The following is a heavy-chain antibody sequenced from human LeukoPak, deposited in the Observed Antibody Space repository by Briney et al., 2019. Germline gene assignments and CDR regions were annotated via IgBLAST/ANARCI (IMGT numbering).Heavy chain of an antibody. D-gene: IGHD6-19*01. CDR3: ARRDTGWNYCDY. CDR1: GDSINGHY. CDR2: IHYKGST. J-gene: IGHJ4*02. V-gene: IGHV4-59*08. Sequence: SETLSLTCTISGDSINGHYWSWIRQPPGRRLEWIGDIHYKGSTNYNLSLKSRVTISVDTSKNHLSLNLTSVLAADTAIYYCARRDTGWNYCDYWGQGILVIVSS.